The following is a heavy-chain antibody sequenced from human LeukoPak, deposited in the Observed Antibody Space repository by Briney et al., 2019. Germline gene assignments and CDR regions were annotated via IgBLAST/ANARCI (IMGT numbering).Heavy chain of an antibody. CDR3: ARGRDGYSFGFEY. J-gene: IGHJ4*02. CDR1: GYSFTNYW. CDR2: IYPGDSDT. D-gene: IGHD5-24*01. Sequence: GESLKISCKGSGYSFTNYWIGWVRQMPGKGLEWMGIIYPGDSDTRYSPSFQGQVTISADKSISPAYLQWSSLKASDTAMYYCARGRDGYSFGFEYWGQGTLVTVSS. V-gene: IGHV5-51*01.